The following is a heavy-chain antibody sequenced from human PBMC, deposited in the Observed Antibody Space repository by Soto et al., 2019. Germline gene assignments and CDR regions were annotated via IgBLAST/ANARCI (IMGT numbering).Heavy chain of an antibody. V-gene: IGHV3-33*01. D-gene: IGHD5-12*01. CDR1: GFTFSSYG. CDR3: ARDGGGYDYLVHYFDY. CDR2: IWYDGSNK. J-gene: IGHJ4*02. Sequence: QVQLVESGGGVVQPGRSLRLSCAASGFTFSSYGMHWVRQAPGKGLEWVAVIWYDGSNKYYADSVKGRFTISRDNSKNKRYLQMNSLRAEDTAVYYCARDGGGYDYLVHYFDYWGQGTLVTVSS.